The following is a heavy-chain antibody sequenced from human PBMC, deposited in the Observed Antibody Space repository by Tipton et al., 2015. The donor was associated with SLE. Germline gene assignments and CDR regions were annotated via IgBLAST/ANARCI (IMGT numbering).Heavy chain of an antibody. CDR1: GGSISSSGYC. Sequence: TLSLTCTVSGGSISSSGYCWGWIRQPPGKGLEWIGEINHSGSTNYNPSLKSRVTISVDTSKNQFSLKLSSVTAEDTAVYYCAREWLGGFWGQGTLVTVSS. J-gene: IGHJ4*02. CDR2: INHSGST. D-gene: IGHD1-26*01. CDR3: AREWLGGF. V-gene: IGHV4-39*07.